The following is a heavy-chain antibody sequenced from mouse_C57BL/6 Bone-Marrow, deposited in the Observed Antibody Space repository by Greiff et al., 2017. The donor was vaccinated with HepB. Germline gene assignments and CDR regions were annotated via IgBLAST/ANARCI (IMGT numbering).Heavy chain of an antibody. Sequence: VQLQQSGAELVRPGASVKLSCTASGFNIKDDYMHWVKQRPEQGLEWIGWIDPENGDTEYASKFQGKATITADTSSNTAYLQLSSLTSEDTAVYYCTTREFYLWGQGTSVTVSS. CDR2: IDPENGDT. V-gene: IGHV14-4*01. CDR3: TTREFYL. CDR1: GFNIKDDY. J-gene: IGHJ4*01. D-gene: IGHD1-1*01.